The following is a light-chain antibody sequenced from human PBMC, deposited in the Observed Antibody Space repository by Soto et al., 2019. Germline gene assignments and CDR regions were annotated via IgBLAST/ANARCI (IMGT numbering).Light chain of an antibody. CDR3: QQYGHSLWT. Sequence: EIVMTQSPATLSVSPGERSTLSFMASQSVSSNLAWYQQKPGQAPRLLIYDASNRAIGIPDRFSGSGSGTDFTLTISRLEPEDYAVYYCQQYGHSLWTFGQGTKVDIK. CDR2: DAS. J-gene: IGKJ1*01. CDR1: QSVSSN. V-gene: IGKV3D-15*01.